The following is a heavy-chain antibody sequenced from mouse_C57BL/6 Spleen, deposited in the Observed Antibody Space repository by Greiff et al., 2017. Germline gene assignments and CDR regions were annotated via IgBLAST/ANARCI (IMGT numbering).Heavy chain of an antibody. CDR2: IYPRSGNT. D-gene: IGHD1-1*01. CDR3: ASYYYGSSDNFDY. Sequence: QVQLQQSGAELARPGASVTLSCKASGYTFTSYGISWVKQTTGQGLEWIGAIYPRSGNTSYNEKFKGKATLTADKSSSTAYMELRSLPSGDSAVYFCASYYYGSSDNFDYWGQGTTLTVSS. CDR1: GYTFTSYG. V-gene: IGHV1-81*01. J-gene: IGHJ2*01.